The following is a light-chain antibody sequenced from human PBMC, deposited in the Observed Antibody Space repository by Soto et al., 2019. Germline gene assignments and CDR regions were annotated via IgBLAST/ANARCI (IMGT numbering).Light chain of an antibody. CDR3: CSYAGSSTYV. Sequence: QSALTQPRSVSGSPGQSVTISCTGTSSDVGGYTYVSWYQQHPGKAPKLIIYDVTERPSGVPARFSGSKSGNTASLTISGLQADDEADYYCCSYAGSSTYVFGTGTKLTVL. CDR2: DVT. V-gene: IGLV2-11*01. CDR1: SSDVGGYTY. J-gene: IGLJ1*01.